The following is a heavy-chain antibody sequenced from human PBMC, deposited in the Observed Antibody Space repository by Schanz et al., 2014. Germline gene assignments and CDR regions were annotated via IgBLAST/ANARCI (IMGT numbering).Heavy chain of an antibody. V-gene: IGHV1-18*01. CDR3: ARDRRECGAECDSVEVFEI. D-gene: IGHD2-21*01. CDR2: ISPYNGNT. CDR1: GYTFTSYG. J-gene: IGHJ4*02. Sequence: QVQLVQSGAEVKKPGASVKVSCKASGYTFTSYGISWVRQAPGQGLEWMGWISPYNGNTNYAQKLQDKVTITADTSTTTAYMELSGLRSESTAVYYCARDRRECGAECDSVEVFEIWGQGTLVIVSS.